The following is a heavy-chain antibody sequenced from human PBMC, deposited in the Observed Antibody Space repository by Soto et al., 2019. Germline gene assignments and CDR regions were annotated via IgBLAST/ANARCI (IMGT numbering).Heavy chain of an antibody. J-gene: IGHJ4*02. CDR1: GGSLRGHY. CDR3: ARAAVKLGATLFDS. CDR2: INHSGFT. D-gene: IGHD1-26*01. Sequence: SETLSLTCAVSGGSLRGHYWSWIRQSPEKGLEWIGEINHSGFTNYNPTLKSRVTISRGASKNQFSLRLSSMTAADSAVYFCARAAVKLGATLFDSWGQGTLVTVSS. V-gene: IGHV4-34*01.